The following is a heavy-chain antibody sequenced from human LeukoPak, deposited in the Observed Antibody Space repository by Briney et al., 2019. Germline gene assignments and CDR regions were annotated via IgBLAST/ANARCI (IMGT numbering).Heavy chain of an antibody. Sequence: SETLSLTCAVYGGSLSGYYWSWIRQPPGKGLEWIGEINHSGSTKYNSSLKSRVTISVDTSKNQFSLKLSSVTAADTAVYYCARLDYGANSGQFQYWGQGTLVTVSS. CDR1: GGSLSGYY. CDR3: ARLDYGANSGQFQY. V-gene: IGHV4-34*01. CDR2: INHSGST. J-gene: IGHJ1*01. D-gene: IGHD4/OR15-4a*01.